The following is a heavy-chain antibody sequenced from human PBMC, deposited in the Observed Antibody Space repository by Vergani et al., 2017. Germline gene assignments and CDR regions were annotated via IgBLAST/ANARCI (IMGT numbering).Heavy chain of an antibody. CDR3: AKGVYCSSTSCYEGRGYYYGMGV. CDR2: ISGSGGNT. D-gene: IGHD2-2*01. J-gene: IGHJ6*02. Sequence: EVQLLESGGGLVQPGGSLRLSCAASGFTFSSCAMSWVRQVPGKGLEWVSGISGSGGNTYYANSVKGRFTISRDNSKNTLYLQMSSLRADDTAVYYCAKGVYCSSTSCYEGRGYYYGMGVWGQGTTVTFSS. CDR1: GFTFSSCA. V-gene: IGHV3-23*01.